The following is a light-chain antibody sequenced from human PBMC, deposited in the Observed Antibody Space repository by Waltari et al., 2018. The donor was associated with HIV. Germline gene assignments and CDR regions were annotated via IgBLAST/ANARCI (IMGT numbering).Light chain of an antibody. J-gene: IGKJ1*01. CDR3: HQYGTSPRT. CDR1: QTVNSGS. V-gene: IGKV3-20*01. Sequence: EIVLTQSPDTLSLSPGEGATISFRSSQTVNSGSLAWYQQKPGQAPRRLSYAASTRATGISDRFSASGSGTEFTLTISRLEPEDFAVYHCHQYGTSPRTFGQGTKVELK. CDR2: AAS.